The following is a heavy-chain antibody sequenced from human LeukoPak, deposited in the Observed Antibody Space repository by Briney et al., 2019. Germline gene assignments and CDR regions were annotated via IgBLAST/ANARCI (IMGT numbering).Heavy chain of an antibody. Sequence: ASVKVSCKASGYTFTGYYMHWVRQAPGQGLEWMGWINPSSGGTNYAQKFQGRVTMTRDTSISTAYMELSRLRSDDTAVYYCARVPTYGGALIDYWGQGTLVTVSS. J-gene: IGHJ4*02. CDR2: INPSSGGT. D-gene: IGHD3-16*01. CDR3: ARVPTYGGALIDY. CDR1: GYTFTGYY. V-gene: IGHV1-2*02.